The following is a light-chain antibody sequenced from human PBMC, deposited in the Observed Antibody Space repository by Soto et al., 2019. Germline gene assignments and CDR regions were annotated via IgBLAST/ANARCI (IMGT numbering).Light chain of an antibody. J-gene: IGKJ1*01. Sequence: DIQMTQFPSTLSASVGDRVTITCRASQSISTWLAWYQQKPGKAPRVLIYDASTLENGVPSRFSGIGSGTEFTLTISSLQPEDFATYYCQQYSTYWTFGLGTKVEIK. CDR3: QQYSTYWT. CDR2: DAS. V-gene: IGKV1-5*01. CDR1: QSISTW.